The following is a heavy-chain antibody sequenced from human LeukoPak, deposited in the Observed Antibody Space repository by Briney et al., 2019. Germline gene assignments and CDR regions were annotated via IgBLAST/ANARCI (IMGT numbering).Heavy chain of an antibody. D-gene: IGHD5-24*01. Sequence: SETLSLTCTVSGGSISSSSYYWGWIRQPPGKGLEWIGSIYYSGSTYYNPSLKSRVTISVDTSKNQFSLKLSSVTAADTAVYYCATSRDGYNGGFDYWGQGTLVTVSS. J-gene: IGHJ4*02. CDR2: IYYSGST. V-gene: IGHV4-39*07. CDR1: GGSISSSSYY. CDR3: ATSRDGYNGGFDY.